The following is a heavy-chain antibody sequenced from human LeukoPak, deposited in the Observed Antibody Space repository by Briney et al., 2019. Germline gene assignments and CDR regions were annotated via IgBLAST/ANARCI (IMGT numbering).Heavy chain of an antibody. CDR2: INHSGST. Sequence: SETLSLTCAFYVGSFSGYYWSWLRQPPGKGLEWIGEINHSGSTNYNPSLKSRVTISVDTSKNQFSLKLSSVTAADTAVYYCARVISAPFDYWGQGTLVTVSS. D-gene: IGHD3/OR15-3a*01. CDR3: ARVISAPFDY. J-gene: IGHJ4*02. V-gene: IGHV4-34*01. CDR1: VGSFSGYY.